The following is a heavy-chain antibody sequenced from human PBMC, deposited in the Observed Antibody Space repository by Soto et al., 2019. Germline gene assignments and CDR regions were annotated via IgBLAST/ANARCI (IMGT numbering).Heavy chain of an antibody. CDR2: ISISSSTI. J-gene: IGHJ6*02. Sequence: PXGSLILSCAASGVTFSSYSMNWVRQAPGKGLDWVSYISISSSTIYYADSVKGRFTISRDNAKNSLYLQMNSLRDEDTAVYYCARDRYYYDSSGYYGPYGMDVWGQGTTVTVSS. CDR1: GVTFSSYS. CDR3: ARDRYYYDSSGYYGPYGMDV. V-gene: IGHV3-48*02. D-gene: IGHD3-22*01.